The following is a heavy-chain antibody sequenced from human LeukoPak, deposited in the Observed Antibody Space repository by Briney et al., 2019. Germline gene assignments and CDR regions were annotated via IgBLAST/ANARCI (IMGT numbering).Heavy chain of an antibody. V-gene: IGHV1-18*01. D-gene: IGHD6-19*01. Sequence: ASVKVSCKASVYTFTGYGINWVRQAPGQGLEWMGWISAYNGNTNYAQKLQGRVTMTTDTSTSTAYMELRSLRSDDTAIYYCARSSLAVAGSVFDYWGQGTLVTVSS. CDR1: VYTFTGYG. CDR2: ISAYNGNT. J-gene: IGHJ4*02. CDR3: ARSSLAVAGSVFDY.